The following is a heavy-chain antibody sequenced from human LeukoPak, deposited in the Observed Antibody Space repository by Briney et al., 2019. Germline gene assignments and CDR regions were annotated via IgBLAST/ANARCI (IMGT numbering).Heavy chain of an antibody. V-gene: IGHV4-39*01. CDR3: ARLGVGATDY. CDR2: IYYSGST. CDR1: GGSISSSSYY. Sequence: SETLSLTCTVSGGSISSSSYYWGWIRQPPGKGLEWIGGIYYSGSTYYNPSLKSRVTISVDTSKNQFSLKLSSVTAADTAVYYCARLGVGATDYWGQGTLVTVSS. D-gene: IGHD1-26*01. J-gene: IGHJ4*02.